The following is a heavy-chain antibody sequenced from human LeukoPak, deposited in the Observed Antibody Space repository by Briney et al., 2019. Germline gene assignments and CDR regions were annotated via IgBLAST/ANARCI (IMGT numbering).Heavy chain of an antibody. V-gene: IGHV4-59*08. Sequence: SETLSLTCTVPGGSISTYYWSWIRQPPGKGLEWIGYIYYNGSPNYNSSLKSRVTISVDTSKNQFSLKLNSVTAADTAVYYCARRAARPGFDYWGQGTLVTVSS. CDR2: IYYNGSP. CDR3: ARRAARPGFDY. CDR1: GGSISTYY. D-gene: IGHD6-6*01. J-gene: IGHJ4*02.